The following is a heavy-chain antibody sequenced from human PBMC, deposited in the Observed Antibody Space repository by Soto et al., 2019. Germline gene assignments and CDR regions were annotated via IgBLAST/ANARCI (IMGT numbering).Heavy chain of an antibody. J-gene: IGHJ4*02. Sequence: EVQLVESGGGLLQPGRSLRLSCAASGFTFDDYVMHWVRQAPGKGLEWVSGISWNSGRIHYADSVKGRFTISRDNAQNSLSLQMISLRAEDTALYYCAKDRYAEFTVVAGYVDYWGQGTLVTVSS. CDR3: AKDRYAEFTVVAGYVDY. CDR1: GFTFDDYV. D-gene: IGHD2-15*01. CDR2: ISWNSGRI. V-gene: IGHV3-9*01.